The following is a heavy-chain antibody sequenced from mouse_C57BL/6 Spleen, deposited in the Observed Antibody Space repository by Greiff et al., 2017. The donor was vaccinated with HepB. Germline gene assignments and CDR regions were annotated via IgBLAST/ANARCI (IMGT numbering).Heavy chain of an antibody. V-gene: IGHV1-81*01. J-gene: IGHJ2*01. CDR3: AREGSMVTTGYYFDY. Sequence: VQLQQSGAELARPGASVKLSCKASGYTFTSYGISWVKQRTGQGLEWIGEIYPRSGNTYYNEKFKGKATLTADKSSSTAYMELRSLTSEDSAVYFCAREGSMVTTGYYFDYWGQGTTLTVSS. CDR2: IYPRSGNT. CDR1: GYTFTSYG. D-gene: IGHD2-2*01.